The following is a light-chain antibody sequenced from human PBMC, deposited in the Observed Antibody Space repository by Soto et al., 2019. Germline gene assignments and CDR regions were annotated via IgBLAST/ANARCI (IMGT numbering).Light chain of an antibody. CDR1: SSDIGPYNY. CDR2: EVT. Sequence: QSVLTQSASVSVSPAQSITISCIGTSSDIGPYNYVSWYQQHPDKAPKLILYEVTNRPSGASDRFSGSKSGNAAFLTISGLQAEDEADYYCSSYSSSATPYGFGTGTKVTVL. V-gene: IGLV2-14*01. CDR3: SSYSSSATPYG. J-gene: IGLJ1*01.